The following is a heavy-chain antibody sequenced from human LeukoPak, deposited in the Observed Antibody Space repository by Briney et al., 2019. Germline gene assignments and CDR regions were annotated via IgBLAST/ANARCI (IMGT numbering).Heavy chain of an antibody. V-gene: IGHV3-30-3*01. CDR2: ISYDGSNK. CDR3: AKDNTPFWASPFDY. J-gene: IGHJ4*02. CDR1: GFTFSSYA. D-gene: IGHD3-16*01. Sequence: GGSLRLSCAASGFTFSSYAMHWVRQAPGKGLEWVAVISYDGSNKYYADSVKSRFTISRDNSKNTLYLQMNSLRAEDTAVYYCAKDNTPFWASPFDYWGQGTLVTVSS.